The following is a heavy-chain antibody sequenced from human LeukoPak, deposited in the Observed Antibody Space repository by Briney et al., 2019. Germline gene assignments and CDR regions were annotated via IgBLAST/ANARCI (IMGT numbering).Heavy chain of an antibody. V-gene: IGHV4-59*08. D-gene: IGHD6-19*01. CDR3: ARVAKEWLGFFDC. J-gene: IGHJ4*02. Sequence: SETLSLTCTVSGGSISSNYWSWIRQPPGKGLEWIGYIYYSGTTNYNPSLKSRVTMSVETSKNQFSLKLSSVTAADTAVYFCARVAKEWLGFFDCWGQGTLVTVSS. CDR2: IYYSGTT. CDR1: GGSISSNY.